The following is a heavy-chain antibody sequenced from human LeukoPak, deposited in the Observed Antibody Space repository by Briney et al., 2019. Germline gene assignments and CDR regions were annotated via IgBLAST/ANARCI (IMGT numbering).Heavy chain of an antibody. J-gene: IGHJ6*02. CDR2: IYTSGST. Sequence: SETLSLTCTVSGGSISSYYWSWIRQPAGKGLERIGRIYTSGSTNYNPSLKSRVTMSVDTSKNQFSLKLSSVTAADTAVYYCAREATYYYVSGERYYGMDVWGQGTTVTVSS. CDR1: GGSISSYY. D-gene: IGHD3-10*01. CDR3: AREATYYYVSGERYYGMDV. V-gene: IGHV4-4*07.